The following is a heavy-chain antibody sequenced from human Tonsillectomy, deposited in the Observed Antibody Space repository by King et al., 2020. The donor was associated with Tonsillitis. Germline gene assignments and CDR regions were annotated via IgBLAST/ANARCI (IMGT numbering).Heavy chain of an antibody. Sequence: VQLQESGPGLVRPSETLSLTCTVSGGSIRGFYWNWIRQPPGKGLEWIGNIYYSGSTNYNPSLMNQVIISMDTSKNQFSLRLSSVTAEDTALYYCARGGIPQSGKGSNWLDPWGQGTLVTVSS. V-gene: IGHV4-59*08. CDR3: ARGGIPQSGKGSNWLDP. CDR1: GGSIRGFY. D-gene: IGHD1-14*01. CDR2: IYYSGST. J-gene: IGHJ5*02.